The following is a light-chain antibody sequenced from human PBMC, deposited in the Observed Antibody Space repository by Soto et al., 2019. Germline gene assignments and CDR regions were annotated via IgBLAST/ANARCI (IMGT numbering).Light chain of an antibody. J-gene: IGKJ1*01. Sequence: EIVMTQSPATLSVSPGERVTLSCRASQSVNNKVAWYQQKPGQAPRLLIFGASTRATGIPAKFSGSGSGTEFTLTISSLQSEDFAVYYCQQYNNWPRTFGQGTKVDI. CDR2: GAS. V-gene: IGKV3-15*01. CDR3: QQYNNWPRT. CDR1: QSVNNK.